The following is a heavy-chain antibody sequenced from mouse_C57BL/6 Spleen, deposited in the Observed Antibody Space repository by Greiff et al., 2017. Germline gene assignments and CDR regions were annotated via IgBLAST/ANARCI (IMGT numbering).Heavy chain of an antibody. J-gene: IGHJ3*01. D-gene: IGHD2-3*01. V-gene: IGHV5-6*02. CDR1: GFTFSSYG. CDR2: ISSGGSYT. CDR3: ARNNDGHYGAY. Sequence: EVMLVESGGDLVKPGGSLKLSCAASGFTFSSYGMSWVRQTPDKRLEWVATISSGGSYTYYPDSVKGRFTISRDNAKNTLYLQMSSLKSEDTAMYYCARNNDGHYGAYWGQGTLVTVSA.